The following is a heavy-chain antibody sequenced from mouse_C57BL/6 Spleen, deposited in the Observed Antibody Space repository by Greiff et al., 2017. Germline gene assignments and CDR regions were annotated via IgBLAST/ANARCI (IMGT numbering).Heavy chain of an antibody. Sequence: VQLQQSGAELVKPGASVQMSCKASGYTFTSYWITWVKQRPGQGLEWIGDIYPGSGSTNYNEKFKSKATLTVDTSSSTAYMQLSSLTSEDSAVYYCAGRGIDSSGPAWFAYWGQGTLVTVSA. V-gene: IGHV1-55*01. CDR2: IYPGSGST. CDR3: AGRGIDSSGPAWFAY. J-gene: IGHJ3*01. CDR1: GYTFTSYW. D-gene: IGHD3-2*02.